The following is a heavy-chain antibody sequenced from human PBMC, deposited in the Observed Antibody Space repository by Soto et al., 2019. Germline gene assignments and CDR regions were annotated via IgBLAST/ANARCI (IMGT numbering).Heavy chain of an antibody. CDR3: ARVKYYGSGLDSRDYYMDV. Sequence: ASVKVSCKASGYTFTSYGISWVRQAPGQGLEWMGWISAYNGNTNYAQKLQGRVTMTTDTSTSTAYMELRSLRSDDTAVYYCARVKYYGSGLDSRDYYMDVWGKGTTVTVSS. CDR2: ISAYNGNT. CDR1: GYTFTSYG. V-gene: IGHV1-18*01. D-gene: IGHD3-10*01. J-gene: IGHJ6*03.